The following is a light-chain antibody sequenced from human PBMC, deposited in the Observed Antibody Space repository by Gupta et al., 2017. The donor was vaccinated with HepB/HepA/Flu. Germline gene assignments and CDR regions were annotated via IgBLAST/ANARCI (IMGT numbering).Light chain of an antibody. CDR1: QGISSS. J-gene: IGKJ4*01. Sequence: AIRMTQSPSSFSASTGDRVTITCRASQGISSSLAWYQQKPGKAPKLLIYAASTLQGGVPSRFSGSGSGTDFTLTISSLQSEDFATYYCQQYYTYPLTFGGGTKVEIK. V-gene: IGKV1-8*01. CDR3: QQYYTYPLT. CDR2: AAS.